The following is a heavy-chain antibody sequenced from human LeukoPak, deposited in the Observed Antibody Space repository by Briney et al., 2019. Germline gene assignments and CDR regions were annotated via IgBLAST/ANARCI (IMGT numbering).Heavy chain of an antibody. D-gene: IGHD4-17*01. V-gene: IGHV3-23*01. CDR1: GFTFSNYA. CDR2: ISGGGSRK. J-gene: IGHJ4*02. Sequence: PGGSLRLSCAASGFTFSNYAMTWVRQAPGKGLEWLSIISGGGSRKYSVDSVKGRFTISRDNSKNTLYLHMNSLRVDDTAVYFCAKGHGDYGTGFDCWGQGTLVTVSS. CDR3: AKGHGDYGTGFDC.